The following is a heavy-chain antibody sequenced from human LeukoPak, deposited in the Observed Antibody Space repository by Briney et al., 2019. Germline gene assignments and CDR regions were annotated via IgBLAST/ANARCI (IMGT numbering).Heavy chain of an antibody. V-gene: IGHV3-43*02. CDR1: GFTFDDYA. Sequence: PGGSLRLSCAASGFTFDDYAMHWVRQGPGKGLEWVSLISGDGGSTYYADSVKGRFTISRDNSKNSLYLQMNSLRTEDTALYFCAKVNVHTAMLTGRYYYYGMDVWGQGTTVTVSS. CDR2: ISGDGGST. CDR3: AKVNVHTAMLTGRYYYYGMDV. D-gene: IGHD5-18*01. J-gene: IGHJ6*02.